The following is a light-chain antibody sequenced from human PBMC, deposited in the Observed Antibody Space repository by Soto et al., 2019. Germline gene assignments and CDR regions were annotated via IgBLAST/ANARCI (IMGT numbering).Light chain of an antibody. V-gene: IGLV2-14*01. CDR3: SSYINSSTLV. Sequence: QSALTQPASVSGSPGQSITISWTGTSSDVGGYNFVSWYQQHPGKAPKLMIYEDSNRPSGVSNRFSGSKSGNTASLTISGLQAEDEADYYCSSYINSSTLVFGGGTKLTVL. CDR2: EDS. J-gene: IGLJ3*02. CDR1: SSDVGGYNF.